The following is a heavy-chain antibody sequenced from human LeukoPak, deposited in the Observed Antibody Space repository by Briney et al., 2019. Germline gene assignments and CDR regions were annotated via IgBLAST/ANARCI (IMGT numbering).Heavy chain of an antibody. CDR3: ARLRGGVVVPAATSRRYYGMDV. V-gene: IGHV4-34*01. D-gene: IGHD2-2*01. CDR1: GGSFSGYY. CDR2: INHSGST. Sequence: SETLSLTCAVYGGSFSGYYWSWIRQPPGKGLEWIGEINHSGSTNYNPSLKSRVTISVDTSKTQFSLKLSSVTAADTAVYYCARLRGGVVVPAATSRRYYGMDVWGQGTTVTVSS. J-gene: IGHJ6*02.